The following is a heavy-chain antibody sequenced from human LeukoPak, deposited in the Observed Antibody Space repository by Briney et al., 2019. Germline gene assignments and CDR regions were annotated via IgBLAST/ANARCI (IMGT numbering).Heavy chain of an antibody. D-gene: IGHD4-17*01. V-gene: IGHV3-23*01. CDR2: VSGSGDGT. J-gene: IGHJ4*02. CDR3: AKERLGGNYGDYAVDY. Sequence: GGSLRLSCAASGFTFHNYWMAWVRQAPGKGLEWVSSVSGSGDGTYYADSVKGRFTISRDNSKKTLDLHMDSLRAEDTAVYYCAKERLGGNYGDYAVDYWGQGTMVTVSS. CDR1: GFTFHNYW.